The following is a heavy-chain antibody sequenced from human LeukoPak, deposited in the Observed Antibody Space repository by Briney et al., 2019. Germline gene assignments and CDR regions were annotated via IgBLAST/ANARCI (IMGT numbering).Heavy chain of an antibody. Sequence: PGGSLRLSCAASRFTFSSYAMSWVRQAAGKGLEWVSAITGSGGSTYYADSLKGRFIISRDNSKNTLYLQMNSLRAEDTAVYYCAKGPGPGYFYYYMDVWGKGTTVTVPS. V-gene: IGHV3-23*01. CDR3: AKGPGPGYFYYYMDV. CDR1: RFTFSSYA. J-gene: IGHJ6*03. CDR2: ITGSGGST.